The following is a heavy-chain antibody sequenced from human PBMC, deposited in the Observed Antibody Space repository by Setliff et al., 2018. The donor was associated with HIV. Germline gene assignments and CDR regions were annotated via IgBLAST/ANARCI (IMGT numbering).Heavy chain of an antibody. CDR2: ISPDGSEK. J-gene: IGHJ4*02. CDR3: ASFYGDYGY. CDR1: GFTFRDYW. D-gene: IGHD3-10*01. Sequence: GGSLRLSCATSGFTFRDYWMTWVRQAPGGGLQWVASISPDGSEKSPVDSVMGRFTISRDNAKNSLFLQMNSLRAEDTAFYYCASFYGDYGYWGQGTLVTVSS. V-gene: IGHV3-7*02.